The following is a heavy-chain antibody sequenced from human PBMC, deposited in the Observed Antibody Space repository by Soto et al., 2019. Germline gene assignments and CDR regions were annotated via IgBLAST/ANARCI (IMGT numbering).Heavy chain of an antibody. J-gene: IGHJ5*02. CDR1: GASVAGGSYY. V-gene: IGHV4-30-4*01. CDR3: ARETYSGDDFGL. D-gene: IGHD5-12*01. CDR2: IPSRGRP. Sequence: QVQLRESGPGLVKPSQTLSLTCSVSGASVAGGSYYWSWVRQPPGKGLEWIGYIPSRGRPFYNPSLTSRGTISADTSKNQLSLQLTSGTGADTAVYYCARETYSGDDFGLWGQGTLVTVSS.